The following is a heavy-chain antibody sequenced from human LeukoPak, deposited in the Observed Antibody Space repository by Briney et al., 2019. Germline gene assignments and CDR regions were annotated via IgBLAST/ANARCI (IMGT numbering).Heavy chain of an antibody. D-gene: IGHD2-15*01. CDR3: AAGVVVAATPRDHYYGMDV. CDR1: GFTFTSSA. V-gene: IGHV1-58*01. J-gene: IGHJ6*02. CDR2: VVVGSGNT. Sequence: SAKVSCKASGFTFTSSAVQWVRQARGQRLEWIGWVVVGSGNTNYAQKFQERVTITRDMSTSTAYMELSSLRSEDTAVYYCAAGVVVAATPRDHYYGMDVWGQGTTVTVSS.